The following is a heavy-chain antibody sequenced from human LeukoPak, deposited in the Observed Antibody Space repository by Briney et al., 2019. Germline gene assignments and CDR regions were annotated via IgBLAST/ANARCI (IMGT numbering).Heavy chain of an antibody. Sequence: QSGGSLRLSCAASGSTFSSYWMSWVRQAPGKGLEWVANIKQDGSEKYYVDSVKGRFTISRDNAKNSLYLQMNSLRAEDTAVYYCARDLWLDPTSPVDYWGQGTLVTVSS. CDR2: IKQDGSEK. D-gene: IGHD2-2*01. V-gene: IGHV3-7*01. CDR3: ARDLWLDPTSPVDY. CDR1: GSTFSSYW. J-gene: IGHJ4*02.